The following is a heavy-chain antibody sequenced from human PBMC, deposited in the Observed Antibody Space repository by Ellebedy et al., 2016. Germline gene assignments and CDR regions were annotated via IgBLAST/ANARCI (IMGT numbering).Heavy chain of an antibody. D-gene: IGHD3-3*01. CDR2: IIPVFGAA. CDR1: GGTFTNYA. V-gene: IGHV1-69*13. J-gene: IGHJ3*02. Sequence: SVKVSCXASGGTFTNYAISWVRQAPGQGLEWMGGIIPVFGAANYAQKFQDRVTITADESTSTAYMELSSLRSEDTAVYYCARDRKYDFWRNSFDMWGQGTMVTVSS. CDR3: ARDRKYDFWRNSFDM.